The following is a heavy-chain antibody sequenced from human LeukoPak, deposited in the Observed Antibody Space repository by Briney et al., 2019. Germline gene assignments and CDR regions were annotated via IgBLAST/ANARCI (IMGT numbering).Heavy chain of an antibody. CDR2: IYSGGTT. CDR3: ARVRYQTADY. CDR1: GFTFSSYE. J-gene: IGHJ4*02. D-gene: IGHD3-16*02. V-gene: IGHV3-48*03. Sequence: PGGSLRLSCAASGFTFSSYEMNWVRQAPGKGLEWVSVIYSGGTTYYADSVKGRFTISRDNAKNSVYLQMNSLRVEDTAVYYCARVRYQTADYWGQGTLVTVSS.